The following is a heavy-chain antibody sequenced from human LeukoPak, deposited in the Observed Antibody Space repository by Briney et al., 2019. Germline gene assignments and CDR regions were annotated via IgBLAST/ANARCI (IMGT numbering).Heavy chain of an antibody. CDR1: GGSFSGYF. Sequence: SETPSPTFAVYGGSFSGYFWSWIRQPPGKGLGWVGEINHSGSTNYNPSLKSRVTISVDTSKNQFSLKLSSVTAADTAVYYCARETVAGTYYFDYWGQGTLVTVSS. CDR3: ARETVAGTYYFDY. D-gene: IGHD6-19*01. CDR2: INHSGST. J-gene: IGHJ4*02. V-gene: IGHV4-34*01.